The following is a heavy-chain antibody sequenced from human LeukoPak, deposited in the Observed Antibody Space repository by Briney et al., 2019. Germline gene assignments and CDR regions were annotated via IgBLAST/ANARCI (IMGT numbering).Heavy chain of an antibody. D-gene: IGHD2-2*01. CDR1: GYTFTVYY. J-gene: IGHJ4*02. Sequence: ASVTVSCKASGYTFTVYYMHWVRQAPGQGLEWMGWINPNSGGTNYAQKFQGRVTMTRDTSISTAYMELSRLRSDDTAVYYCARIPVPAANWFDYWGQGTLVTVSS. V-gene: IGHV1-2*02. CDR3: ARIPVPAANWFDY. CDR2: INPNSGGT.